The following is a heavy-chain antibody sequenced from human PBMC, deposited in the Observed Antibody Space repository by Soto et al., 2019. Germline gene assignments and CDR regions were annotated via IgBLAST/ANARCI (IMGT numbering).Heavy chain of an antibody. Sequence: SDSCTVSEGTSIDGRGYFNSIRQHPERGLEWMGYINYRGTTNYSPALKSRILISIDTSKNQFSLRLTSVTAADTAVYYCARDAPGVAPYWGQGTLVTVSS. CDR2: INYRGTT. V-gene: IGHV4-31*03. J-gene: IGHJ4*02. CDR1: EGTSIDGRGY. D-gene: IGHD3-3*01. CDR3: ARDAPGVAPY.